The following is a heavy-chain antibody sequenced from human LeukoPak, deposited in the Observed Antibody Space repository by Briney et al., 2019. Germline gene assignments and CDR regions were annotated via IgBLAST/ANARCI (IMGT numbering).Heavy chain of an antibody. CDR2: ISAYNGNT. V-gene: IGHV1-18*01. J-gene: IGHJ5*02. D-gene: IGHD1-7*01. Sequence: ASVKVSCKASGYTFTSYGISWVRQAPGQGLEWMGWISAYNGNTNYAQKLQGRVTMTTDTSTSTAYMELRSLRSDDTAVYYCARDQDITGTTATNWFDPWGQGTLVTVSS. CDR3: ARDQDITGTTATNWFDP. CDR1: GYTFTSYG.